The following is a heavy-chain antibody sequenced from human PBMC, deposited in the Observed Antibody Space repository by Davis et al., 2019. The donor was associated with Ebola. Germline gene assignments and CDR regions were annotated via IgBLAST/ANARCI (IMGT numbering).Heavy chain of an antibody. CDR1: GYTFTNYG. D-gene: IGHD6-13*01. CDR2: INPHNGNT. CDR3: ARAKSSWYYDY. J-gene: IGHJ4*02. V-gene: IGHV1-18*04. Sequence: AASVKVSCKTSGYTFTNYGITWVRQAPGQGLEWMGWINPHNGNTNYAQSVQGRVTMTTDTSTSTAYMELSRLRSDDTAVYYCARAKSSWYYDYWGQGTLVTVSS.